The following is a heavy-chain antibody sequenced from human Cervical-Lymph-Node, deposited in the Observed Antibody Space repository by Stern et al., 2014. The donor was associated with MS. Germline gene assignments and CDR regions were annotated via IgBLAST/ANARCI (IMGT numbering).Heavy chain of an antibody. CDR3: ARDPLHYLPDY. J-gene: IGHJ4*02. Sequence: EVQLVESGGGLVQPGGSLRLSCVASGFTFSSYWMHWVRQPPGKGPVWVSRISNDGGATSYADSVMGRFTISRDNAKNTLYLQMNSLRAEDTAVYYCARDPLHYLPDYWGQGALVTVSS. V-gene: IGHV3-74*03. CDR2: ISNDGGAT. D-gene: IGHD3-10*01. CDR1: GFTFSSYW.